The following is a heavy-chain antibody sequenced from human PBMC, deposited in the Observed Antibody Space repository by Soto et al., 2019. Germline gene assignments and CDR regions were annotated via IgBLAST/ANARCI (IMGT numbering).Heavy chain of an antibody. D-gene: IGHD4-17*01. V-gene: IGHV1-3*01. CDR2: INAGNGNT. CDR3: ARAMTTVTTNWFDP. CDR1: GYTITRYA. J-gene: IGHJ5*02. Sequence: ASVKVSCKASGYTITRYAMHWVRQAPGQRLEWMGWINAGNGNTKYSQKFQGRVTITRDTSASTAYMELSSLRSEDTAVYYCARAMTTVTTNWFDPWGQGTLVTVSS.